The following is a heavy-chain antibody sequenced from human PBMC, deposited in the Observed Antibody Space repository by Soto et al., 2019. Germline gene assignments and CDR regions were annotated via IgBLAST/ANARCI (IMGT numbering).Heavy chain of an antibody. V-gene: IGHV3-11*06. D-gene: IGHD3-16*02. Sequence: GGSLRLSCAASGLTFSDYYMSWIRQAPGKGLEWVSYISSSSSYTNYADSVKGRFTISRDNAKNSLYLQMNSLRAEDTAVYYCARYGLSFYYYGMDVWGKGTTSTVSS. CDR1: GLTFSDYY. CDR3: ARYGLSFYYYGMDV. J-gene: IGHJ6*04. CDR2: ISSSSSYT.